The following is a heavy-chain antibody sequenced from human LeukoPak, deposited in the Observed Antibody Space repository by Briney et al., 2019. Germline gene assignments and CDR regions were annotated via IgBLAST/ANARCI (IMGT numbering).Heavy chain of an antibody. D-gene: IGHD6-13*01. V-gene: IGHV3-30*03. CDR3: ARDSTGYSSSWSLDY. CDR1: GFTFSSYS. CDR2: ISYDGSNK. J-gene: IGHJ4*02. Sequence: GGSLRLSCAASGFTFSSYSMNWVRQAPGKGLEWVAVISYDGSNKYYADSVKGRFTISRDNSKNTLYLQMNSLRAEDTAVYYCARDSTGYSSSWSLDYWGQGTLVTVSS.